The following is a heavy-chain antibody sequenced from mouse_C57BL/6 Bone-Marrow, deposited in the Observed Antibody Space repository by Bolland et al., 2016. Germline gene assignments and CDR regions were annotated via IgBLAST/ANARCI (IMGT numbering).Heavy chain of an antibody. D-gene: IGHD1-1*01. V-gene: IGHV1-42*01. CDR2: STGRT. J-gene: IGHJ3*01. CDR3: ARVRSSWFAY. Sequence: STGRTTYNQKFKAKATLTVDKSSSTAYMQLKSLTSEDSAVYYCARVRSSWFAYWGQGTLV.